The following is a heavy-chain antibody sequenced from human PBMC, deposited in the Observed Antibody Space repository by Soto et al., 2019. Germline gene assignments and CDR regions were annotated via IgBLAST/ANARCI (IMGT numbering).Heavy chain of an antibody. Sequence: GGSLRLSCAASGFTFSSYIMNWGRQAPGKGLEWVSSISSSSTYIYYADSVKGRFTISRDNAKNSLYLHMSSLRVEDTAVYYCARKGAIGTTFVPWFDPWGQGTLVTVSS. CDR1: GFTFSSYI. V-gene: IGHV3-21*01. D-gene: IGHD1-7*01. CDR3: ARKGAIGTTFVPWFDP. J-gene: IGHJ5*02. CDR2: ISSSSTYI.